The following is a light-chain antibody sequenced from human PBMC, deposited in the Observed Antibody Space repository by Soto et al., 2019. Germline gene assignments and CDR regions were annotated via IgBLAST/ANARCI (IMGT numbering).Light chain of an antibody. CDR2: DVT. J-gene: IGLJ2*01. V-gene: IGLV2-11*01. CDR3: CSYRSVNTVV. Sequence: QSALTQPRSVSGSPGQSVTISCTGTKSDVGGYNYVSWYQHHPGKAPKLVISDVTERPSGVPDRFSGSKSGNTASLTISGLQADDEADYFCCSYRSVNTVVFGRGTKVTVL. CDR1: KSDVGGYNY.